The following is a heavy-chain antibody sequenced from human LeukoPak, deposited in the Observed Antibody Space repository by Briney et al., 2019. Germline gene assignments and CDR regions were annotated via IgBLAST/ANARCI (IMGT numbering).Heavy chain of an antibody. CDR3: ARDRSTYSGSYRHFDY. CDR1: GGSISSYY. D-gene: IGHD1-26*01. V-gene: IGHV4-59*01. CDR2: IYYSGST. J-gene: IGHJ4*02. Sequence: SETLSLTCTVSGGSISSYYWSWIRQPPGKGLEWIGYIYYSGSTNYNPSLKSRVTISVDTSKNQFSLKLSSVTAADTAVYYCARDRSTYSGSYRHFDYWGQGTLVTVSS.